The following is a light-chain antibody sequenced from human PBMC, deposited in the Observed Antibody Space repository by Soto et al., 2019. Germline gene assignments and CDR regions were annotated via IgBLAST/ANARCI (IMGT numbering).Light chain of an antibody. J-gene: IGKJ5*01. CDR1: QGINSY. V-gene: IGKV3-15*01. CDR3: QHYNNWTLIT. CDR2: GAS. Sequence: EIVMTQSPVTLSLSPGERATLSCRASQGINSYLAWYQQKPGQAPRLLIYGASTRATDIQARYSSSGSGTEFTLTITRLKSEDFAVYNCQHYNNWTLITFGQRTRLEIK.